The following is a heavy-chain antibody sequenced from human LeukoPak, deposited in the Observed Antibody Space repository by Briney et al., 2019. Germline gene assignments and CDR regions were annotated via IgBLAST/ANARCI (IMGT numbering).Heavy chain of an antibody. CDR3: ARDGMRATGY. Sequence: SQTLSLTCTVSGGSICSGGYYWSWIRQHPGKGLEWIGYIYYSGSTYYNPSLKSRVTISVDTSKNQFSLKLSSVTAADTAVYYCARDGMRATGYWGQGTLVTVSS. CDR2: IYYSGST. V-gene: IGHV4-31*03. J-gene: IGHJ4*02. D-gene: IGHD1-26*01. CDR1: GGSICSGGYY.